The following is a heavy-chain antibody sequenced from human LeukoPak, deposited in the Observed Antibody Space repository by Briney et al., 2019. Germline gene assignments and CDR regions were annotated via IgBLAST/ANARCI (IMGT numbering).Heavy chain of an antibody. CDR2: IYTSGST. J-gene: IGHJ4*02. V-gene: IGHV4-4*07. CDR3: ARDTHNLIAAAGFDF. D-gene: IGHD6-13*01. Sequence: LETLSLTCAVSGVSIGPYYWSWIRQPAGKGLEWIGHIYTSGSTKYNPSLKSRVTMSVDTSKNQFSLRVTSVMAADTAVHYCARDTHNLIAAAGFDFWGQGILVTVSS. CDR1: GVSIGPYY.